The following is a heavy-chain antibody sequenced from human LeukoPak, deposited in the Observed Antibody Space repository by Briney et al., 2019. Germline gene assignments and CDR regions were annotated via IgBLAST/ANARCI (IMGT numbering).Heavy chain of an antibody. CDR2: ISSSGSTI. CDR3: AKTMGAIDHDC. CDR1: GFTFSSSS. D-gene: IGHD1-26*01. Sequence: GGSLRLSCAASGFTFSSSSMHWVRQAPGKGLEWVSYISSSGSTIYYADSVKGRFTISRDNSKNTLYLQMNSLRAEDTAVYYCAKTMGAIDHDCWGQGTLVTVSS. J-gene: IGHJ4*02. V-gene: IGHV3-48*01.